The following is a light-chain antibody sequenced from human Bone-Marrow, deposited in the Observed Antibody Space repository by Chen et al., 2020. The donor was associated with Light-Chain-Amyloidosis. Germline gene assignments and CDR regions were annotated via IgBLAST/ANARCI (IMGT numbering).Light chain of an antibody. Sequence: ESVMTQSPATLSLFPGESATLSCRVSQSVGNKLAWYQHKPGQGPSLVIYYASTRASGIPARFSGSGSGTEFTLTISSLQSEEFAVYFCQQYNNWPRTFGQGIRVEVK. CDR3: QQYNNWPRT. V-gene: IGKV3-15*01. CDR2: YAS. J-gene: IGKJ1*01. CDR1: QSVGNK.